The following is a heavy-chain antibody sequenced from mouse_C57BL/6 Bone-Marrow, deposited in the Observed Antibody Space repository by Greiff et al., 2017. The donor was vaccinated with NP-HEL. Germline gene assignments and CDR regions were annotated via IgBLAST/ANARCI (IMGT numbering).Heavy chain of an antibody. V-gene: IGHV14-1*01. CDR2: IDPEDGDT. CDR3: TTWYYGSSYDFDV. Sequence: EVQLQQSGAELVRPGASVKLSCTASGFNIKDYYMHWVKQRPEQGLEWIGRIDPEDGDTEYAPKFQGKATMTADTSSNTAYLQLSSLTSEGTAVYYCTTWYYGSSYDFDVWGTGTTVTVSS. D-gene: IGHD1-1*01. J-gene: IGHJ1*03. CDR1: GFNIKDYY.